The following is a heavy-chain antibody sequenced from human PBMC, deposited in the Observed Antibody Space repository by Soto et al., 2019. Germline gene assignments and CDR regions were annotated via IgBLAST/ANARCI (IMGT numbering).Heavy chain of an antibody. D-gene: IGHD2-2*01. V-gene: IGHV3-15*01. CDR1: GVAFTHVW. CDR2: IKRKIDGETT. J-gene: IGHJ3*02. CDR3: AADRYCSSNTCPGAFAI. Sequence: EVQLLESGGDLAEPGWSLRLSCAASGVAFTHVWMTWVRQAPGRGLEWVGRIKRKIDGETTNYAAPVKGRFTISRDYSNNTLYLQMNSLKTDDSAVYYCAADRYCSSNTCPGAFAIWGQGTTV.